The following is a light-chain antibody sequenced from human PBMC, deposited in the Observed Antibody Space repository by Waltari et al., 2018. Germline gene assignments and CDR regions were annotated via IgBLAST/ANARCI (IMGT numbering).Light chain of an antibody. V-gene: IGLV1-44*01. J-gene: IGLJ2*01. CDR1: RSNIGSNS. CDR2: SSS. CDR3: AAWDDSLTLVV. Sequence: QSLLTQPPSASGTPVQSVTIPCSGTRSNIGSNSVNWYQQLQGMAPKLLIYSSSQRPSGVPDRFSASKSGTSATLAISGPQSEDEAEYYCAAWDDSLTLVVFGGGTKLTVL.